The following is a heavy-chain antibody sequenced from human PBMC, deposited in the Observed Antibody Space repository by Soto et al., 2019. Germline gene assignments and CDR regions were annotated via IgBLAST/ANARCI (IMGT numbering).Heavy chain of an antibody. D-gene: IGHD3-3*01. Sequence: QVQLQESGPGLVKPSQTLSLTCTVSGGSIGSGGYYWSWIRQHPGKGLEWIGYIYYSGSTYYNPSLKSRVTISVDTSKNQFSLKLSSVTAADTAVYYCARELRFLEWFDGMDVWGQGTTVTVSS. CDR2: IYYSGST. CDR1: GGSIGSGGYY. J-gene: IGHJ6*02. V-gene: IGHV4-31*03. CDR3: ARELRFLEWFDGMDV.